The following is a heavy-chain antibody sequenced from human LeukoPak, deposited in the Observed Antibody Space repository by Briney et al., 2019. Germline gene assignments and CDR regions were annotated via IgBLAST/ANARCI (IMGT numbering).Heavy chain of an antibody. CDR1: GGSISSYY. V-gene: IGHV4-59*01. J-gene: IGHJ6*02. CDR3: ARDRAAVAGTYGMDV. CDR2: IYYSGST. Sequence: SETLSLTCTVSGGSISSYYWSWIRQPPGKGLEWIGYIYYSGSTNYNPSLKSRVTISVDTSKNQFSLKLSSVTAADTAVYYCARDRAAVAGTYGMDVWGQGTTVTVSS. D-gene: IGHD6-19*01.